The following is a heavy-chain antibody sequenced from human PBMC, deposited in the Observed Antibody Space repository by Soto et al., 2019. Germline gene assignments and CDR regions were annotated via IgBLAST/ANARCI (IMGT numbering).Heavy chain of an antibody. CDR1: GYTFTGHY. Sequence: GXSVKVWYEGSGYTFTGHYMNWVRQAPGQRLECMGWINPNSGGTNYAQKFQGRVTMTRDTSISTAYMERSRLRSDDTAVYYCARDTGDYYDSSGTLNFDIWGQWTIVTVSS. J-gene: IGHJ3*02. CDR3: ARDTGDYYDSSGTLNFDI. CDR2: INPNSGGT. D-gene: IGHD3-22*01. V-gene: IGHV1-2*02.